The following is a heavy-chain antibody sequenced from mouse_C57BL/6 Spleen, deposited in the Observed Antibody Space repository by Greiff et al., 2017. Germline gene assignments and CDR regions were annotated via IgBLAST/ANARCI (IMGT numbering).Heavy chain of an antibody. CDR2: IYPGDGDT. D-gene: IGHD2-5*01. CDR3: ARPHSNYEYFDV. CDR1: GYAFSSSW. V-gene: IGHV1-82*01. J-gene: IGHJ1*03. Sequence: VQLQQSGPELVKPGASVKISCKASGYAFSSSWMNWVKQRPGKGLEWIGRIYPGDGDTNYNGKFKGKATLTADKSSSTAYMPLSSLTSEDSAVYFCARPHSNYEYFDVWGTGTTVTVSS.